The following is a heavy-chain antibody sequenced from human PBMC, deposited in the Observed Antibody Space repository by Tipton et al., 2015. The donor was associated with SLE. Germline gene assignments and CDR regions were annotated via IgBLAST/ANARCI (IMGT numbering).Heavy chain of an antibody. CDR2: IYYSGST. D-gene: IGHD5-18*01. CDR3: ARGNRGRYSDGPRPNWYFDL. Sequence: LRLSCTVSGGSISSYYWSWIRQPPGKGLEWIGYIYYSGSTNYNPSLKSRVTISVDTSKNQFSLKLSSVTAADTAVYYGARGNRGRYSDGPRPNWYFDLWGRGTLVTVSS. V-gene: IGHV4-59*01. J-gene: IGHJ2*01. CDR1: GGSISSYY.